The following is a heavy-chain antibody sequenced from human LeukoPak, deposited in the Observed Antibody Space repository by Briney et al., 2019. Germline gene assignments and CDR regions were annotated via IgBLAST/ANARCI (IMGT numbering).Heavy chain of an antibody. D-gene: IGHD4-17*01. Sequence: GGSLRLSCAASGFTFSTYWMHWVRQAPGKGLVWVSHFNSDGSSTSYADSVNGRFTISRDNAKNTLYLQMNSLRVEDTAVYYCARGRYYFDYWGQGTLVTVSS. CDR2: FNSDGSST. J-gene: IGHJ4*02. CDR3: ARGRYYFDY. CDR1: GFTFSTYW. V-gene: IGHV3-74*01.